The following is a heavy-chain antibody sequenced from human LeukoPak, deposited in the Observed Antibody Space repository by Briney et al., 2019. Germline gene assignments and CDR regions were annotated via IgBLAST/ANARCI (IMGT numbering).Heavy chain of an antibody. V-gene: IGHV4-61*02. CDR1: GASLSSGSYY. D-gene: IGHD1-26*01. CDR3: ARGLRIGSYYVRPFQS. J-gene: IGHJ5*02. CDR2: IYPSGST. Sequence: SETLSLTCTVSGASLSSGSYYWSWIRQPAGKGLEWIGRIYPSGSTDYNPSLKSRVTISIDTSKNQFSLKLSSVTAADTAVYYCARGLRIGSYYVRPFQSWGQGTLVSVSS.